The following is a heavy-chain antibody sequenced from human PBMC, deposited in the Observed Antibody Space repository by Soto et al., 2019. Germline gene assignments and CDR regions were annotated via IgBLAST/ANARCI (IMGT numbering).Heavy chain of an antibody. Sequence: GASVKVSCKVSGYTLTELSMHWVRQAPGKGLEWMGGFDPEDGETIYAQKFQGRVTMTEDKSTDTAYMELSSLRAEDTAVYYCANLAKNYYHCVDVWGKGTTVTVSS. D-gene: IGHD1-26*01. V-gene: IGHV1-24*01. CDR1: GYTLTELS. CDR3: ANLAKNYYHCVDV. J-gene: IGHJ6*03. CDR2: FDPEDGET.